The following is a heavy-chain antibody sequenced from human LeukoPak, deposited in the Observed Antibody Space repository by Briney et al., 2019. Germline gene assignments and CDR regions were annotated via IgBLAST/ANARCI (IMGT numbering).Heavy chain of an antibody. Sequence: SETLSLTCTVSVDSISTYYWTWIRQPPGKGLEWVGYIYYSGSTNYNPSLKSRVTISVDTSKNQFSLKLSSVTAADTAVYYCASVRYSSGLVAIDYWGQGTLVTVSS. D-gene: IGHD6-19*01. J-gene: IGHJ4*02. CDR3: ASVRYSSGLVAIDY. V-gene: IGHV4-59*08. CDR1: VDSISTYY. CDR2: IYYSGST.